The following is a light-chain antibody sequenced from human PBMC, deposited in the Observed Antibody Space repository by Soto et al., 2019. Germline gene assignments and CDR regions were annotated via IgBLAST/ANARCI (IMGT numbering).Light chain of an antibody. J-gene: IGLJ1*01. V-gene: IGLV2-23*01. CDR2: EGS. CDR3: CSYAGSSTYV. CDR1: SSDVGNYNL. Sequence: QSVLTQPASVSGSPGQSSTISCTGTSSDVGNYNLVSWYQQHPGKAPKLMIYEGSKWPSGVSNRFSGSKSGNTASLTISGLQAEDEADYYCCSYAGSSTYVFGSGTKVTVL.